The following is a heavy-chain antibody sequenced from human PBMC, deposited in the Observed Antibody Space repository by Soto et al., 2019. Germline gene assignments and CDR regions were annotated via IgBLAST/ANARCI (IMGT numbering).Heavy chain of an antibody. D-gene: IGHD6-6*01. CDR3: ARGPYSSSYYYFDY. Sequence: QVQVVQSGAEVKKPGASVKVSCKASGYPFTRHYIHWVRQAPGQGLEWMGIINPDGGSTIFAQKFQGRVTMIRDTSTSTVYMELSSLRSEDTAVYFCARGPYSSSYYYFDYWGQGTLVTVSS. V-gene: IGHV1-46*01. J-gene: IGHJ4*02. CDR1: GYPFTRHY. CDR2: INPDGGST.